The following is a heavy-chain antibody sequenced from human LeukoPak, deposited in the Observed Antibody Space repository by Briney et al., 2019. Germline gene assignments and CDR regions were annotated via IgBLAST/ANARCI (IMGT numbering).Heavy chain of an antibody. J-gene: IGHJ4*02. CDR3: ARRDSSGWYKPPDY. Sequence: PGGSLRLSCAASGLTFSSYSMNWVRQAPGKGLEWVSSISSSSSYIYYADSVKGRFTISRDNAKNSLYLQMNSLRAEDTAVYYCARRDSSGWYKPPDYWGQGTLVTVSS. CDR2: ISSSSSYI. CDR1: GLTFSSYS. D-gene: IGHD6-19*01. V-gene: IGHV3-21*01.